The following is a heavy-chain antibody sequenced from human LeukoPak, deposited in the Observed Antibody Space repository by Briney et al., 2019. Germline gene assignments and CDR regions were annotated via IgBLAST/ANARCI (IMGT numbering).Heavy chain of an antibody. Sequence: ASVKVSCKVSGYTFTDYYMHWVQQAPGKGLEWMGLVDPEDGETIYAEKFQGRVTITADTSTDTAYMELSSLRSEDTAVYYCAKNPRYCSSTSCYFPWGQGTLVTVSS. V-gene: IGHV1-69-2*01. CDR1: GYTFTDYY. J-gene: IGHJ5*02. D-gene: IGHD2-2*01. CDR3: AKNPRYCSSTSCYFP. CDR2: VDPEDGET.